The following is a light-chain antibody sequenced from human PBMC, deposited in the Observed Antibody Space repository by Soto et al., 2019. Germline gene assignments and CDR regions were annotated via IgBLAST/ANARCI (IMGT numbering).Light chain of an antibody. CDR2: EVS. V-gene: IGLV2-14*01. CDR1: NNDIGGYDH. CDR3: NSYTSSTTLV. J-gene: IGLJ2*01. Sequence: QSVLTQPASVSGSPGQSITISCTGANNDIGGYDHVSWYQQHPGKAPKVVIYEVSHRPSGVSNRFSGSKSGYTASLTISGLLAEDEADYYCNSYTSSTTLVFGGGTQLTVL.